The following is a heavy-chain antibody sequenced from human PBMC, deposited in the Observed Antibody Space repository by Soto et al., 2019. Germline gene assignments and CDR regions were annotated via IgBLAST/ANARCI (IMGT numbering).Heavy chain of an antibody. V-gene: IGHV1-2*04. CDR2: INPNSGGT. CDR3: ARTDQVVPAGKEPYGMDV. CDR1: GYTFTGYY. Sequence: GASVKVSCKASGYTFTGYYMHWVRQAPGQGLEWMGWINPNSGGTNYAQKFQGWVTMTRDTSISTTYMELSRLRSDDTAVYYCARTDQVVPAGKEPYGMDVWGQGTTVTVSS. J-gene: IGHJ6*02. D-gene: IGHD2-2*01.